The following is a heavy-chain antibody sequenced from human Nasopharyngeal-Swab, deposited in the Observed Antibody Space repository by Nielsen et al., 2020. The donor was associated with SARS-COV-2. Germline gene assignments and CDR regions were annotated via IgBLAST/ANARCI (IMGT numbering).Heavy chain of an antibody. CDR3: ARDLGSGWFWYFDL. D-gene: IGHD6-19*01. CDR1: GGSISSSSYY. CDR2: IYYSGST. J-gene: IGHJ2*01. V-gene: IGHV4-39*07. Sequence: SETLSLTCTVSGGSISSSSYYWGWIRQPPGKGLEWIGSIYYSGSTYYNPSLKSRVTISVDTSKNQFSLKLSSVTAADTAVYYCARDLGSGWFWYFDLWGRGTLVTVSS.